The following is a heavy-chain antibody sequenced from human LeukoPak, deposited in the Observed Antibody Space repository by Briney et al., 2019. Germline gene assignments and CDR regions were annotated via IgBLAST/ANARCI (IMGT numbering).Heavy chain of an antibody. J-gene: IGHJ6*02. CDR1: GFTVSSNY. D-gene: IGHD3-9*01. V-gene: IGHV3-66*01. CDR3: ARDPTYDILTGYGMDV. CDR2: IYSGGST. Sequence: GGSLRLSCAASGFTVSSNYMSWVRQAPGKGLEWVSVIYSGGSTYYADSVKGRFTISRDNSKNTLYLQMNSLRAEDTAVYYCARDPTYDILTGYGMDVWGQGTTVTVSS.